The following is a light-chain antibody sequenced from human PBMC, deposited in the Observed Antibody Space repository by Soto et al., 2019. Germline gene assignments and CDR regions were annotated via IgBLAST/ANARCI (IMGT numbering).Light chain of an antibody. Sequence: QSALTQPASVSGSPGQSITISCTGTSSDVGSYNLVSWYQQHPGKAPKLMIYEGSKRPSGVSNRFSGSNSSNTASLTISGLQAEDEADYYGCSYAGSSTFVVFGGGTKLTVL. CDR3: CSYAGSSTFVV. J-gene: IGLJ2*01. V-gene: IGLV2-23*03. CDR2: EGS. CDR1: SSDVGSYNL.